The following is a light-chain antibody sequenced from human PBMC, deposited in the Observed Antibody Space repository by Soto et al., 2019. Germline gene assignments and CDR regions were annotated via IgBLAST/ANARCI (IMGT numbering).Light chain of an antibody. CDR2: EVN. V-gene: IGLV2-8*01. CDR1: NSDVGGYNY. CDR3: SSYAGSNWYV. Sequence: QSPLTQPPSASGSPGQSVTISCTGTNSDVGGYNYVSWYQQYPGKAPKLIIYEVNERPSGVPDRFSGSKSGNTASLTVSGLQTADEADYYCSSYAGSNWYVFGTGTKLTVL. J-gene: IGLJ1*01.